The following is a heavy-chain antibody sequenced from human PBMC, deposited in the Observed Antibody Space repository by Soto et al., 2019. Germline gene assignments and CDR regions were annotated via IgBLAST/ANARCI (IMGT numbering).Heavy chain of an antibody. V-gene: IGHV4-4*02. D-gene: IGHD6-13*01. J-gene: IGHJ4*02. CDR2: IYHRGTT. CDR1: GASISSSNW. Sequence: QVQLQESGPGLVKPSGTLSLTCAVSGASISSSNWWSWVRQPPGKGLEWIGEIYHRGTTNYNPSLRSRVTISVDKSKNQFSLKLISVTAADTAMYYCARDVGYSSSCFDYWGQGTLVTVPS. CDR3: ARDVGYSSSCFDY.